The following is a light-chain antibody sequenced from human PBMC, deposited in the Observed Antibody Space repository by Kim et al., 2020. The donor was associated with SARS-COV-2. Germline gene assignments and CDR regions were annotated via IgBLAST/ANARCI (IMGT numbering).Light chain of an antibody. CDR2: GAS. V-gene: IGKV3-15*01. CDR1: QSVSSN. Sequence: IVMTQSPATLSVSPGERATLSCRASQSVSSNLAWYQQKPGQAPRHLIYGASTRATGIPARFSGSGSGTEFTLTISSLQSEDCAVYYCQQYNIWPPMTTFGGGTKLEI. CDR3: QQYNIWPPMTT. J-gene: IGKJ4*01.